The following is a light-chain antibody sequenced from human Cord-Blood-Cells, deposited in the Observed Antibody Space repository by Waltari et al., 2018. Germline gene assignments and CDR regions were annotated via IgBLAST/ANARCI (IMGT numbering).Light chain of an antibody. CDR2: ENN. Sequence: QSVLTQPPSVSAASGQKDTISCSGRSANLGNNYVSRYRQLPGTAPKLLIYENNKRPSGITDRFSGSKSGTSATLGITGLQTGDEADYYCGTWDSSLSAGHWVFGGGTKLTVL. CDR3: GTWDSSLSAGHWV. V-gene: IGLV1-51*02. CDR1: SANLGNNY. J-gene: IGLJ3*02.